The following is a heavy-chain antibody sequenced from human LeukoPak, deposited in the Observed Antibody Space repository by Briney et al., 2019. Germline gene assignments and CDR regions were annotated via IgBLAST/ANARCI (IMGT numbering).Heavy chain of an antibody. CDR2: ISSSSGYI. CDR1: GFTFSSYS. D-gene: IGHD3-10*01. V-gene: IGHV3-21*01. J-gene: IGHJ5*02. Sequence: GGPLRLSCAASGFTFSSYSMNWVRQAPGKGLEWVSSISSSSGYIYYADSVKGRFTISRDNAKNSLYLQMNSLRAEDTAVYYCARGDYGSGNNWFDPWGQGTLVTVSS. CDR3: ARGDYGSGNNWFDP.